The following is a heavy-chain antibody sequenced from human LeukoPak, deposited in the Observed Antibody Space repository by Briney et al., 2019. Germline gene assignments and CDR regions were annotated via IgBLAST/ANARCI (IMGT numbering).Heavy chain of an antibody. D-gene: IGHD6-13*01. CDR3: ARDRGGSSWYQGDYYYYGMDV. CDR2: IYYSGST. Sequence: SEILSLTCTVSGGSISSYYWSWIRQPPGKGLEWIGYIYYSGSTNYNPSLKSRVTISVDTSKNQFSLKLSSVTAADTAVYYCARDRGGSSWYQGDYYYYGMDVWGQGTTVTVSS. CDR1: GGSISSYY. J-gene: IGHJ6*02. V-gene: IGHV4-59*01.